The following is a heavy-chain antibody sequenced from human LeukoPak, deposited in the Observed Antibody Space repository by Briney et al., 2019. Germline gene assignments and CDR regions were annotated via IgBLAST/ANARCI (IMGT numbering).Heavy chain of an antibody. D-gene: IGHD6-19*01. CDR3: ARDQWLDY. CDR1: GFTFSGYI. Sequence: PGGSLRLSCAASGFTFSGYIMNWVRQAPGKGLEWVSFIGTSGNTIYYAGSVKGRFTVSRDNAKNSLYLQMNSLRAEDTAVYYCARDQWLDYWGQGTLVTVSS. CDR2: IGTSGNTI. V-gene: IGHV3-48*04. J-gene: IGHJ4*02.